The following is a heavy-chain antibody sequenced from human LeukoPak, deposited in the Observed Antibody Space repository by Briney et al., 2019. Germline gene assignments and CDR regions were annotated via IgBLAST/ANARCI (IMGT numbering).Heavy chain of an antibody. Sequence: SETLSRTCTVSGGSISSSSYYWGWLRQPPGKGLEWIASIYFSGSAYYNPSLRSRVTISLDTSENQFSLQLSSVTAADTAVYYCATEVAAQYNWYFDLWGRGTLVTVSS. CDR2: IYFSGSA. CDR3: ATEVAAQYNWYFDL. J-gene: IGHJ2*01. D-gene: IGHD6-13*01. CDR1: GGSISSSSYY. V-gene: IGHV4-39*07.